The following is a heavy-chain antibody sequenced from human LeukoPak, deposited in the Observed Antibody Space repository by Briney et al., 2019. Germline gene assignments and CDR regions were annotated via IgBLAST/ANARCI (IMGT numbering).Heavy chain of an antibody. D-gene: IGHD3-10*01. CDR3: ARFKIREAFDY. J-gene: IGHJ4*02. CDR1: GFTFSSYS. V-gene: IGHV3-30*04. Sequence: GGSLRLSCAASGFTFSSYSMNWVRQAPGKGLEWVAVISYDGSNKYYADSVKGRFTISRDNSKNTLYLQMNSLRAEDTAVYYCARFKIREAFDYWGQGTLVTVSS. CDR2: ISYDGSNK.